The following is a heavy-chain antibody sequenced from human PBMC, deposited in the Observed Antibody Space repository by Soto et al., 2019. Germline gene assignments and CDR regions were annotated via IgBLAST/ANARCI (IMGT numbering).Heavy chain of an antibody. CDR2: IRSKANSYAT. D-gene: IGHD3-10*01. CDR3: TRHGSGSGSRTLDY. Sequence: EVQLVESGGGLVQPGGSLKLSCAASGFTFSGSAMHWVRQASGKGLEWVGRIRSKANSYATAYAASVKGRFTISRDDSKNTAYLQMNSLKTEDTAVYYCTRHGSGSGSRTLDYWGQGTLVTVSS. J-gene: IGHJ4*02. V-gene: IGHV3-73*01. CDR1: GFTFSGSA.